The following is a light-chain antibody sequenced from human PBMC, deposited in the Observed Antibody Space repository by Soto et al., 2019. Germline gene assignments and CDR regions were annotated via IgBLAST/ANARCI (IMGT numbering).Light chain of an antibody. CDR2: GAS. J-gene: IGKJ5*01. V-gene: IGKV3-20*01. CDR1: QSVSRTY. Sequence: EIVLTQSPGTPALSPGERATLSCRASQSVSRTYLAWYQQKPVQAPRLLIYGASNRATGIPDRFSGSGSGTDFTLTISRLEPEDFAVYYCQQYGSSPRITFGQGTRLEIK. CDR3: QQYGSSPRIT.